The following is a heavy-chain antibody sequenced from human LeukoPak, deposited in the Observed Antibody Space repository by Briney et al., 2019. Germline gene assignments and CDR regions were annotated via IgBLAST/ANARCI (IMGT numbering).Heavy chain of an antibody. Sequence: PSETLSLTCAVYGGSFSGYYWSWIRQPPGKGLEWIGEINHSGSTNYNPSLKSRVTVSVDTSKNQFSLKLSSVTAADTAVYYCASRAGLRYFDWSNYYYYGMDVWGQGTTVTVSS. CDR1: GGSFSGYY. CDR2: INHSGST. V-gene: IGHV4-34*01. CDR3: ASRAGLRYFDWSNYYYYGMDV. D-gene: IGHD3-9*01. J-gene: IGHJ6*02.